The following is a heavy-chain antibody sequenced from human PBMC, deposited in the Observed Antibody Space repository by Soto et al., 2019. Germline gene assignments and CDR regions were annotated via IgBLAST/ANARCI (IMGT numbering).Heavy chain of an antibody. J-gene: IGHJ4*02. CDR3: ASPPVGSSSWFFFDC. D-gene: IGHD6-13*01. V-gene: IGHV1-3*01. Sequence: QVQFVQSGAEVKKPGASVKVSCKASGYTFSRYAMHWVRQAPGQRLEWMGWINAGNGDTKYSQQFQGRVIITRDTSASTAYKELSSLRSEDTAVYYCASPPVGSSSWFFFDCWGQGTLVTVSS. CDR1: GYTFSRYA. CDR2: INAGNGDT.